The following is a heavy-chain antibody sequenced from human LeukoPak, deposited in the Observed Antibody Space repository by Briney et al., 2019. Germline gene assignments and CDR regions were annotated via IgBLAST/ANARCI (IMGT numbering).Heavy chain of an antibody. CDR3: ARDLEYSYGYSY. CDR1: GYTFTSYA. J-gene: IGHJ4*02. V-gene: IGHV1-3*01. Sequence: ASVKVSCKASGYTFTSYAMHWVRQAPGQRLEWMGWISAGNGNTKYSQKFQGRVTITRDTSASTAYMELSSLRSEDTAVYYCARDLEYSYGYSYWGQGTLVTVSS. D-gene: IGHD5-18*01. CDR2: ISAGNGNT.